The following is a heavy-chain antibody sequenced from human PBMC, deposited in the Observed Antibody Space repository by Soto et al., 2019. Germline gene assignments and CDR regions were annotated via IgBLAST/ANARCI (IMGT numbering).Heavy chain of an antibody. J-gene: IGHJ6*02. Sequence: GRWLRLSCAPSGFTLDDYAMHWVRQAPGKGLDWVSGISWKSGSIGYADSVKGRFTISRDNANNSLYLQMNRLRAEDRALYYCAKAIRGSDSWNSSHYYYGMEVWGQGTTVAVSS. V-gene: IGHV3-9*01. CDR2: ISWKSGSI. D-gene: IGHD1-7*01. CDR3: AKAIRGSDSWNSSHYYYGMEV. CDR1: GFTLDDYA.